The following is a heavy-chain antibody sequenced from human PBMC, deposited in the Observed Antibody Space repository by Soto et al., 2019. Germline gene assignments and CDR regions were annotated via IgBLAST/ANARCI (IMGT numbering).Heavy chain of an antibody. J-gene: IGHJ4*02. D-gene: IGHD1-26*01. CDR2: IHHSGSP. Sequence: SETLSLTCAVSGASVSSTNWWSWVRQPPGKGLEWIREIHHSGSPNYNPSLKSRVTISVDKSKNQFSLKLSSVTAADSSVYYCARVLDYWGQGFLVPVSA. V-gene: IGHV4-4*02. CDR3: ARVLDY. CDR1: GASVSSTNW.